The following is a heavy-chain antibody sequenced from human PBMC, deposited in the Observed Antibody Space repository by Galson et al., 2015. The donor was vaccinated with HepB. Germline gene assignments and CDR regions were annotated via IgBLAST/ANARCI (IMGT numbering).Heavy chain of an antibody. D-gene: IGHD5-12*01. Sequence: SLRLSCAASGFTFSSYGMHWVRQAPGKGLEWVAFIRYDGSNKYYADSVKGRFTISRDNSKNTLYLQMNSLRAEDTAVYYCAKDFGYSGYDSFAFDYWGQGILVTVSS. V-gene: IGHV3-30*02. CDR2: IRYDGSNK. CDR1: GFTFSSYG. J-gene: IGHJ4*02. CDR3: AKDFGYSGYDSFAFDY.